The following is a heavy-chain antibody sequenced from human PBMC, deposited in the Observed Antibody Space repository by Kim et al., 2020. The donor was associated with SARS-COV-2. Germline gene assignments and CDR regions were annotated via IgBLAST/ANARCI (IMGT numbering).Heavy chain of an antibody. D-gene: IGHD6-13*01. J-gene: IGHJ4*02. V-gene: IGHV3-21*01. Sequence: GGSLRLSCAASGFTFSSYSMNWVRQAPGKGLEWVSSISSSSSYIYYADSVKGRFTISRDNAKNSLYLQMNSLRAEDTAVYYCARDPHEIAAAAWGQGTLVTVSS. CDR2: ISSSSSYI. CDR3: ARDPHEIAAAA. CDR1: GFTFSSYS.